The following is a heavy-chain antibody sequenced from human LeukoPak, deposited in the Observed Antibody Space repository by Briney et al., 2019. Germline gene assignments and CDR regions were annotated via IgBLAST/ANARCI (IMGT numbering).Heavy chain of an antibody. CDR2: SQNSGCT. CDR3: ARDYSGSLDN. V-gene: IGHV4-61*01. D-gene: IGHD1-14*01. Sequence: SETLSLTCTVSGASVSSAHGGSWIRQPPGKGRGWIGYSQNSGCTNCDPSPQRRVTISVDTSTNPFSLKLSSVTAADTAIYYCARDYSGSLDNCGQGILLTVTS. CDR1: GASVSSAHG. J-gene: IGHJ4*02.